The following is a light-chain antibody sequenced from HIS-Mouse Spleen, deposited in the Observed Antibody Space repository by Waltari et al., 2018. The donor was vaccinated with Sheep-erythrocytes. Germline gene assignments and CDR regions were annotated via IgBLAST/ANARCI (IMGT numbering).Light chain of an antibody. CDR1: KLGDKY. J-gene: IGLJ2*01. CDR3: QAWDSSTAWNVV. Sequence: SYELTQPPSVSVSPGQTASITCSGDKLGDKYAWWDQQKPGQSPVLVSYQDSKRPSGIPERFSGSNSGNTATLTISGTQAMDEADYYCQAWDSSTAWNVVFGGGTKLTVL. CDR2: QDS. V-gene: IGLV3-1*01.